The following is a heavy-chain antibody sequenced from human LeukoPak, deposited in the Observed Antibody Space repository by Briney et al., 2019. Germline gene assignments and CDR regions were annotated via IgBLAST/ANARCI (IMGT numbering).Heavy chain of an antibody. Sequence: GGSLRLSCAVSGITLSNYGMSWVRQAPGKGLEWVAGISGGGGSTNYADSVKGRFTISRDNPKNTLYLQMNSLRAEDTAVYFCAKRGVVIRVILVGFHKEAYYFESWGQGALVTVSS. CDR3: AKRGVVIRVILVGFHKEAYYFES. J-gene: IGHJ4*02. CDR2: ISGGGGST. D-gene: IGHD3-22*01. CDR1: GITLSNYG. V-gene: IGHV3-23*01.